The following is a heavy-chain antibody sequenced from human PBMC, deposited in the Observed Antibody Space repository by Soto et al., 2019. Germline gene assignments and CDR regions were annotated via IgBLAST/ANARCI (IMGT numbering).Heavy chain of an antibody. CDR3: AKEGGSGSYFSYYYYYMDV. Sequence: GGSLRLSCAASGFTFSSYAMSWVRQAPGKGLEWVSAISGSGGSTYYADSVKGRFTISRDNSKNTLYLQMNSLRAEDTAVYYCAKEGGSGSYFSYYYYYMDVWGKGTTVTVSS. CDR1: GFTFSSYA. V-gene: IGHV3-23*01. CDR2: ISGSGGST. D-gene: IGHD3-10*01. J-gene: IGHJ6*03.